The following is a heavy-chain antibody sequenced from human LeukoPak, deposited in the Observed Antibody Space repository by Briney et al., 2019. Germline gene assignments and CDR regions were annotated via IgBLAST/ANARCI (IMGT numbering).Heavy chain of an antibody. V-gene: IGHV5-51*01. CDR3: ARTTYCSSTSCLGMDY. CDR1: GYSFTSYW. CDR2: IYPGDSDT. D-gene: IGHD2-2*01. J-gene: IGHJ4*02. Sequence: GESLKISCQGSGYSFTSYWIGWVRQMPGKGLEWMGIIYPGDSDTRYSPSFQGQVTISADKSISTAYLQWSSLKASDTAMYYCARTTYCSSTSCLGMDYWGQGTLVTVSS.